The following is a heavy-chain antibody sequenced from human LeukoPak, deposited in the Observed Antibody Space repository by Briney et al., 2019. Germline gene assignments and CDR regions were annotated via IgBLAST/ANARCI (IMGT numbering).Heavy chain of an antibody. J-gene: IGHJ5*02. CDR2: IYYSGST. V-gene: IGHV4-59*01. D-gene: IGHD5-24*01. Sequence: SETLSLICTVSGGSISSYYWSWIRQPPGKGLEWIGYIYYSGSTNYNPSLKSRVTISVDTSKNQFSLKLSSVTAADTAVYYCAREIGGWLQFDNWFDPWGQGTLVTVSS. CDR3: AREIGGWLQFDNWFDP. CDR1: GGSISSYY.